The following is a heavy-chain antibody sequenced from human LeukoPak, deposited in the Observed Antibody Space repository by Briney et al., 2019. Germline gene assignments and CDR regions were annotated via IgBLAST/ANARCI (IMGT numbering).Heavy chain of an antibody. CDR2: INAGNGNT. J-gene: IGHJ4*02. D-gene: IGHD4-17*01. CDR1: GYTFTSYA. V-gene: IGHV1-3*01. CDR3: ARANGALRGAFGY. Sequence: ASVKVSCKASGYTFTSYAMHWVRQAPGQRLEWMGWINAGNGNTKYSQKFQGRVTITRDTSASTAYMELSSLRSEDTAVCYCARANGALRGAFGYWGQGTLVTVSS.